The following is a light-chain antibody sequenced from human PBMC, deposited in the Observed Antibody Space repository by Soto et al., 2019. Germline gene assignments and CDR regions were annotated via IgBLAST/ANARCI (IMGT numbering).Light chain of an antibody. CDR2: GNS. J-gene: IGLJ2*01. Sequence: QSVLTQPASVSGAPGQRVTISCPGSSSNIGAGYDVHWYQQLPGTAPKLLIYGNSNRPSGVPDRFSGSKSGTSASLAITGLQAEDEADYYCQSYDSSLSGSKVFGGGTKLTVL. V-gene: IGLV1-40*01. CDR3: QSYDSSLSGSKV. CDR1: SSNIGAGYD.